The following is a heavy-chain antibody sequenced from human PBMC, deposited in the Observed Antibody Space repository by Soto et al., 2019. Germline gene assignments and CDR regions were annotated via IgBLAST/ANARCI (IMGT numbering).Heavy chain of an antibody. D-gene: IGHD1-26*01. V-gene: IGHV1-69*01. J-gene: IGHJ4*02. Sequence: QVQLVQSGAEVKKPVSACNVSCKASGGTFSSYSINWVRQAPGQWLEWMGEIIPIFGTANYSQKFQGRVTITADESTSTAYMELSSLRSEDTAVYYCARDGGRHSGGIDYWGQGTLVTVSS. CDR1: GGTFSSYS. CDR2: IIPIFGTA. CDR3: ARDGGRHSGGIDY.